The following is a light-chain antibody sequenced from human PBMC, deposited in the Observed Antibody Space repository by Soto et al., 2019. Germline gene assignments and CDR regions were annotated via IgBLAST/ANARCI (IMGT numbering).Light chain of an antibody. Sequence: DIQMTLSPSSLSASVGDRVTITCRASQSIRSYLNWYQQKPAKAPELLIYEATSLQSGVPSRFSGRGSGTDFTLNVSSLQPEDCATFHCQQSYTTRFPFGPKTKEDIK. J-gene: IGKJ3*01. CDR2: EAT. V-gene: IGKV1-39*01. CDR1: QSIRSY. CDR3: QQSYTTRFP.